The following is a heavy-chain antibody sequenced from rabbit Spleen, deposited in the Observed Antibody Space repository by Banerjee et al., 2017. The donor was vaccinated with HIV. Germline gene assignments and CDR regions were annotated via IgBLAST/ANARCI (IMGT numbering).Heavy chain of an antibody. Sequence: QSLEESGGGLVQPGGSLKVSCKASGFDFSSYGVGWVRQVPGKGLEWIGYIDPVFGITYYANWVNGRFTISRDNAQNTLFLQLNSLTAADTATYFCVREVAAKFNLWVPGTLVTVS. CDR3: VREVAAKFNL. D-gene: IGHD4-1*01. CDR1: GFDFSSYG. V-gene: IGHV1S7*01. J-gene: IGHJ4*01. CDR2: IDPVFGIT.